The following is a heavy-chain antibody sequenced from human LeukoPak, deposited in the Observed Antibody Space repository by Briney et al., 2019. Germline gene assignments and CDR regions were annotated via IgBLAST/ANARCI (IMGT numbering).Heavy chain of an antibody. CDR3: ARDTFQPGLIDS. CDR2: INDDSSDI. J-gene: IGHJ4*02. CDR1: GFTFNLYA. D-gene: IGHD2-2*01. Sequence: PGGSLRLSCAASGFTFNLYAMNWVRQAPGKGLEWVSYINDDSSDIHYAGSVKGRFTISRDNARNTLYLQLSSLRAEDTAVYYCARDTFQPGLIDSWGQGTLVTVSS. V-gene: IGHV3-21*05.